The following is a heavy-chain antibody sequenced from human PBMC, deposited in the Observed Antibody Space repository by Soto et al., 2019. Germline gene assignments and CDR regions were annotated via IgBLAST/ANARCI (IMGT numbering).Heavy chain of an antibody. V-gene: IGHV3-23*01. CDR3: AKETTMVTASDY. D-gene: IGHD5-18*01. CDR1: GYTFSSYA. Sequence: EVQLLESGGGLVQPGGSLRLSCAASGYTFSSYAMSWVRQAPGKGLAWVSAISGSGGSTYYADSVKGRFTISRDTSKNTRFLQMKSLRAEETAVYYGAKETTMVTASDYWGQGTMVTVSS. J-gene: IGHJ4*02. CDR2: ISGSGGST.